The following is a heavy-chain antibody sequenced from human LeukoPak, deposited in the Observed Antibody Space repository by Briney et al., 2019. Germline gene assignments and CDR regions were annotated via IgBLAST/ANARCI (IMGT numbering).Heavy chain of an antibody. CDR3: AKFPYYYDSSGYSL. J-gene: IGHJ3*01. V-gene: IGHV3-23*01. D-gene: IGHD3-22*01. Sequence: GGSLRLSCAASGFTFRRYGMSWVRQAPGKGLEWVSAMSGSGGGTYYTDSVKGRFTISRDNSKNTLYLQMNSLRAEDTAVYYCAKFPYYYDSSGYSLWGQGTMVTVSS. CDR1: GFTFRRYG. CDR2: MSGSGGGT.